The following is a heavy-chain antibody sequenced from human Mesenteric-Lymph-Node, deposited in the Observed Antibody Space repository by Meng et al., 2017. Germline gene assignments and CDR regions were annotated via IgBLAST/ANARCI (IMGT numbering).Heavy chain of an antibody. CDR3: ARVGWRQWSFDL. CDR1: GVSFSGYY. Sequence: QVRLQQWGAGLFKPSENLSLTCAVYGVSFSGYYWGWIRQPPGKGLEWMGEINHSGSTNYNPSLKSRVTISVDKSKNQFSLKLSSVTVADTAVYYCARVGWRQWSFDLWGRGTLVTVSS. V-gene: IGHV4-34*01. J-gene: IGHJ2*01. D-gene: IGHD5-18*01. CDR2: INHSGST.